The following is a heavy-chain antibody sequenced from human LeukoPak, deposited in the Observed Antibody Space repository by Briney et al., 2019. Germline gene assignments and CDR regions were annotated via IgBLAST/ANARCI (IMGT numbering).Heavy chain of an antibody. CDR2: IYHSGSS. V-gene: IGHV4-4*02. J-gene: IGHJ3*02. Sequence: SGTLSLTCAVSGDSISSSNWWTWVRQPPGKGLEWIGEIYHSGSSNYNPPLRSRVTISVDTSKNQFSLKLSSVTAADTAVYYCGRGFYVAKNAGVFDMWGQGTMVAVSS. CDR3: GRGFYVAKNAGVFDM. D-gene: IGHD3-16*01. CDR1: GDSISSSNW.